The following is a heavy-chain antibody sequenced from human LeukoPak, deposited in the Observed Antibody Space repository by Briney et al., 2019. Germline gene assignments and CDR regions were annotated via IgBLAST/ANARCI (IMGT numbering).Heavy chain of an antibody. CDR3: AKDGNWVYYYGMDV. CDR2: ISGSGGST. D-gene: IGHD7-27*01. Sequence: GGSLRLSCAASGFTFSSYAMSWVRQAPGKGLEWVSAISGSGGSTYYADSVKGRFTISRDNSKSTLYLQMNSLRAEDTAVYYCAKDGNWVYYYGMDVWSQGTTVTVSS. J-gene: IGHJ6*02. CDR1: GFTFSSYA. V-gene: IGHV3-23*01.